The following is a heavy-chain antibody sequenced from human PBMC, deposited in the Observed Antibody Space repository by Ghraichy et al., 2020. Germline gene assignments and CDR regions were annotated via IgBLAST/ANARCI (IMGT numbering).Heavy chain of an antibody. CDR1: GYTFTSYG. V-gene: IGHV1-18*01. CDR2: ISAYNGNT. Sequence: ASVKVSCKASGYTFTSYGISWVRQAPGQGLEWMGWISAYNGNTNYAQKLQGRVTMTTDTSTSTAYMELRSLRSDDTAVCYCARDSLWWLRPPTPDYWGQGTLVTVSS. J-gene: IGHJ4*02. D-gene: IGHD5-12*01. CDR3: ARDSLWWLRPPTPDY.